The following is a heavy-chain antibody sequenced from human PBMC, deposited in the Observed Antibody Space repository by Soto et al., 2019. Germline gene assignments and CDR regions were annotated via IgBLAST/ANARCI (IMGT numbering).Heavy chain of an antibody. J-gene: IGHJ4*02. CDR3: ARDLASTTIPNY. CDR2: IKQDGSEK. CDR1: GFTFSSYW. V-gene: IGHV3-7*04. D-gene: IGHD4-17*01. Sequence: EVPLVESGGGLVQPGGSLRLSCAASGFTFSSYWMSWVHQAPGKGLEGVANIKQDGSEKYYVDSVKGRFTISRDNAKNSLYLKMNSLRAEDTAVYYCARDLASTTIPNYWGQGTLVTVSS.